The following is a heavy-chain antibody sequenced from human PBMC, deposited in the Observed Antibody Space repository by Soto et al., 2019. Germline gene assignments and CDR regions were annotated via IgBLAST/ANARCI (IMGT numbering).Heavy chain of an antibody. V-gene: IGHV4-34*01. J-gene: IGHJ4*02. CDR1: GGSFSGYY. CDR2: INHSGGT. D-gene: IGHD1-1*01. CDR3: ARRGGRAPGY. Sequence: PSETLSLTCAVYGGSFSGYYWSWIRQPPGKGLEWIGEINHSGGTNYNPSLKSRVTISVDTSKNQFSLKLSSVTAADTAVYYCARRGGRAPGYWGQGTLVTVSS.